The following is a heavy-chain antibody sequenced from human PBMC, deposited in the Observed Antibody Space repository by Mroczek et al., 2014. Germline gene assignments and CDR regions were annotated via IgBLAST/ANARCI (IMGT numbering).Heavy chain of an antibody. Sequence: QVQLVQSGGGVVQPGRSLRLSCAASGFTFSSYGMHWVRQAPGKGLEWVAVIWYDGSNKYYADSVKGRFTISRDNSKNTLYLQMNSLRAEDTAVYYCAGHLEYSSSPVVGYSRGPLNYWGQGTLVTVSS. V-gene: IGHV3-33*01. J-gene: IGHJ4*02. CDR3: AGHLEYSSSPVVGYSRGPLNY. CDR1: GFTFSSYG. D-gene: IGHD6-6*01. CDR2: IWYDGSNK.